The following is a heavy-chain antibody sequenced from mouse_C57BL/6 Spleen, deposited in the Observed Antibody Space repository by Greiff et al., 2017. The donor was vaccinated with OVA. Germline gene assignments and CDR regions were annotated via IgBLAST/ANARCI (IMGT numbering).Heavy chain of an antibody. Sequence: EVQLQQSGPELVKPGSSVQLSCTASGYTFTDYFMHWVQQSPGKCLAWIGYIYPNNGGNGYNQKFTGKATLTVDKSSSTAYMELRSLTSEDSAVYYCARGPNYYGSSSWYFDVWGTGTTVTVSS. D-gene: IGHD1-1*01. CDR3: ARGPNYYGSSSWYFDV. CDR1: GYTFTDYF. CDR2: IYPNNGGN. J-gene: IGHJ1*03. V-gene: IGHV1-34*01.